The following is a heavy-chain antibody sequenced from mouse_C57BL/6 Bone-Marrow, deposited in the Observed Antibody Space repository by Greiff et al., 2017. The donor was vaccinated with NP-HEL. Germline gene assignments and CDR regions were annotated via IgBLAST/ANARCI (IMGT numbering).Heavy chain of an antibody. V-gene: IGHV14-4*01. CDR3: ARRYYYGSSPYWYFDV. Sequence: EVQLQQSGAELVRPGASVKLSCTASGFNIKDDYMHWVKKRPEQGLEWIGWIDPENGDTEYASKFQGKATITADTSSNTAYMQLSSLTSEDSAVYFCARRYYYGSSPYWYFDVWGTGTTVTVSS. CDR1: GFNIKDDY. D-gene: IGHD1-1*01. CDR2: IDPENGDT. J-gene: IGHJ1*03.